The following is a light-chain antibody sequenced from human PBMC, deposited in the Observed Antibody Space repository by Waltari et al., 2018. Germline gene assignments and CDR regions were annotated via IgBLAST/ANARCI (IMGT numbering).Light chain of an antibody. CDR3: CSYAGRSTWV. V-gene: IGLV2-23*02. J-gene: IGLJ3*02. Sequence: QSALTQPASVSGSPGQSITISCTGTSNDIGNYNLVSWYQQHPGKAPKLMIYEVYNRTSGVSIRLSGAKSGNTASLTIFGLQAEDEADYYCCSYAGRSTWVFGGGTKVTVL. CDR1: SNDIGNYNL. CDR2: EVY.